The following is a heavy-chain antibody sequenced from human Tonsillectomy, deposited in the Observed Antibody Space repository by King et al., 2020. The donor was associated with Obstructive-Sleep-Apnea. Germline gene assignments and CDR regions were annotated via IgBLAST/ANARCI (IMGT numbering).Heavy chain of an antibody. CDR1: GYTFTSYY. CDR3: ARLDEGSDYGGNRGIVDY. J-gene: IGHJ4*02. V-gene: IGHV1-46*01. CDR2: INPSGGST. D-gene: IGHD4-23*01. Sequence: VQLVESGAEVKKSGASVKVSCKASGYTFTSYYMHWVRQAPGQGLEWMGIINPSGGSTSYAQKFQGRVTMTRDTSTSTVYMELSSLRSEDTAVYYCARLDEGSDYGGNRGIVDYWGQGTLVTVSS.